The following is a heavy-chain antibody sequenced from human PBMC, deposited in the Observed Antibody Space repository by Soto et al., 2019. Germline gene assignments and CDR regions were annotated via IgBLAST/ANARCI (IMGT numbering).Heavy chain of an antibody. CDR2: IGTAGDT. D-gene: IGHD6-19*01. V-gene: IGHV3-13*01. CDR3: ARGESGYSSGHWTYYFDY. CDR1: GFTFSSYD. J-gene: IGHJ4*02. Sequence: GGSLRLSCAASGFTFSSYDMHWVRQATGKGLEWVSAIGTAGDTYYPASVKGRFTISRENAKNSLYLQMNSLRAGDTAVYYCARGESGYSSGHWTYYFDYWGQGTLVTVSS.